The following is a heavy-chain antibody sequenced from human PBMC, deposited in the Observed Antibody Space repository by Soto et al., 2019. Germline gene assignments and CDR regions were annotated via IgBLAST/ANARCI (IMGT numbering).Heavy chain of an antibody. J-gene: IGHJ4*02. CDR2: INAGNGNT. CDR1: GYTFTSYA. Sequence: ASVKVSCKASGYTFTSYAMDWVRQAPGQRLEWMGWINAGNGNTKYSQKFQGRVTITRDTSASTAYMELSSLRSEDTAVYYCAREYDSSGYYPGTPSPGWGQGTLVTVSS. D-gene: IGHD3-22*01. CDR3: AREYDSSGYYPGTPSPG. V-gene: IGHV1-3*01.